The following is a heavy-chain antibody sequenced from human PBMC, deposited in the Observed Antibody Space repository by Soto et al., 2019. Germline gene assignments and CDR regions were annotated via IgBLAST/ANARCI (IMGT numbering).Heavy chain of an antibody. V-gene: IGHV4-4*02. CDR3: GCRVGDIAYGFYGMDV. Sequence: QVQLQESGPGLVRPSGTLSLTCAVSGGSISSNNWWTWVRRAPGKGLAWIGDIHHRDRANYNPSLKSRVTRSVDKSKNEFSVKVTSVTAADTAVYYCGCRVGDIAYGFYGMDVWGQGTTVTVSS. D-gene: IGHD2-15*01. CDR2: IHHRDRA. J-gene: IGHJ6*02. CDR1: GGSISSNNW.